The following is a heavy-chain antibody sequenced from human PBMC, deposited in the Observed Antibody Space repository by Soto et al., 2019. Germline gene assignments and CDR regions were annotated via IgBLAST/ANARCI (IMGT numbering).Heavy chain of an antibody. CDR2: IYSGGST. J-gene: IGHJ4*02. V-gene: IGHV3-66*01. CDR3: AREYMGGRVDY. Sequence: EVQLVESGGGLVQPGGSLRLSCAASGFTVSSNYMSWVRQAPGKGLEWVSVIYSGGSTYYADSVKGRFTISRDNSKNTLYLQMNSLRAEDTAVYYCAREYMGGRVDYWGQGTLLTVSS. CDR1: GFTVSSNY. D-gene: IGHD1-20*01.